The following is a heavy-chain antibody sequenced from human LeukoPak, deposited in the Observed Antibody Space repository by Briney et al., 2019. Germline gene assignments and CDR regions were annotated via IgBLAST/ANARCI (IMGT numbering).Heavy chain of an antibody. CDR2: IKEDSRAT. CDR3: ATTAATAGGPY. CDR1: GFAFTDFW. Sequence: GGSLRLSCAASGFAFTDFWMTWVRQAPGKGLEWVANIKEDSRATFYGASVKGRFTISRDNSKSSLYLQMNSLRAEDTAVYYCATTAATAGGPYWGQGTLVTVSS. V-gene: IGHV3-7*01. D-gene: IGHD6-13*01. J-gene: IGHJ4*02.